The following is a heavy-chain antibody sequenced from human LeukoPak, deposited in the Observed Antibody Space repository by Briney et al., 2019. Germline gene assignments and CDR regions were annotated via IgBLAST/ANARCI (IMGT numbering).Heavy chain of an antibody. D-gene: IGHD1-26*01. CDR2: MNPNSGNT. V-gene: IGHV1-8*01. Sequence: ASVKVSCKASGYSFTSYDINWVRQATGQGLEWMGWMNPNSGNTGYAQKFQGRVTMTRNTSISTAYMELSSLRSEDTAVYYCARESGSYENWFDPWGQGTLVTVSS. CDR3: ARESGSYENWFDP. CDR1: GYSFTSYD. J-gene: IGHJ5*02.